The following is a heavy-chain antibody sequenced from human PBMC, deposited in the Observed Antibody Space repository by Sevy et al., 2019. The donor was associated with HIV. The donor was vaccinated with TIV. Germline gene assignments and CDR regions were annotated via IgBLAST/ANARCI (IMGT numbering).Heavy chain of an antibody. CDR3: AKALGGSGSYYNVAYYYYYGMDV. D-gene: IGHD3-10*01. V-gene: IGHV3-9*01. Sequence: GGSLRLSCAASGFTFDDYAMHWVRQAPGKGLEWVSGISWNSGSIGYADSVKGRFTISRDNAKNSLYLQMNSLRAEDTALYYCAKALGGSGSYYNVAYYYYYGMDVWGQWTTVTVSS. CDR1: GFTFDDYA. J-gene: IGHJ6*02. CDR2: ISWNSGSI.